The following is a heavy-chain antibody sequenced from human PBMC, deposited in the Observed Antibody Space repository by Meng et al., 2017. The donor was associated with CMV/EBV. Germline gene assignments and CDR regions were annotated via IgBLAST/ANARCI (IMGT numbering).Heavy chain of an antibody. Sequence: GESLKISCTASGFTFGDYAMSWVRQAPGKGLEWVGFIRSKAYGGTTEYAASVKGRFTISRDDSKSIAYLQMNSLKTEDTAVYYCTRDDAKYYDILTGYYRFGFFDYWGQGTLVTVSS. CDR2: IRSKAYGGTT. CDR1: GFTFGDYA. D-gene: IGHD3-9*01. J-gene: IGHJ4*02. V-gene: IGHV3-49*04. CDR3: TRDDAKYYDILTGYYRFGFFDY.